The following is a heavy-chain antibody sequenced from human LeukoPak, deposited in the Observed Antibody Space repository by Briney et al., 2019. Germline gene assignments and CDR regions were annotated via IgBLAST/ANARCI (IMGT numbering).Heavy chain of an antibody. J-gene: IGHJ6*02. V-gene: IGHV4-59*08. Sequence: PSETLSLTCTVSGGSISSYYWSWLRQPPGKGLEWIGYIYYSGSTNYNPSLKSRVTISVDTSKNQFSLKLSSVTAADTAVYCCARLNPVAGTSLNYYYGMDVWGQGTTVTVSS. D-gene: IGHD6-19*01. CDR3: ARLNPVAGTSLNYYYGMDV. CDR2: IYYSGST. CDR1: GGSISSYY.